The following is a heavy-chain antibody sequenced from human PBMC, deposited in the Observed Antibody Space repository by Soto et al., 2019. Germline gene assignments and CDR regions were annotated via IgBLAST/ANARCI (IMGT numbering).Heavy chain of an antibody. V-gene: IGHV3-64D*06. D-gene: IGHD2-2*01. CDR2: IGSDGCGT. J-gene: IGHJ4*01. CDR1: GFTFGTDA. CDR3: VNQEGYDF. Sequence: PGVSLRLSYSASGFTFGTDAMHWFRLAPGKGLEYVSAIGSDGCGTYYADSVKGXFTISRENSKNKLYLQMRSLRAEDTAIYQXVNQEGYDF.